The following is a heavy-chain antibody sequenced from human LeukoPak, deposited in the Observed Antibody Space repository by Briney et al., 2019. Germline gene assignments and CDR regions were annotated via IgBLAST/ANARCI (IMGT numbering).Heavy chain of an antibody. CDR3: ADGECFGGRCSPFYGMHV. Sequence: AGGSLRLSCAASGFTFSSYAMSWVRQAPGKGLEWVSTSSGSGGSTYYADSVKGRFTISRDNSQNTLYRQMNSLRAEDTALYYCADGECFGGRCSPFYGMHVWRQEPTVSLPS. CDR2: SSGSGGST. J-gene: IGHJ6*02. CDR1: GFTFSSYA. D-gene: IGHD2-15*01. V-gene: IGHV3-23*01.